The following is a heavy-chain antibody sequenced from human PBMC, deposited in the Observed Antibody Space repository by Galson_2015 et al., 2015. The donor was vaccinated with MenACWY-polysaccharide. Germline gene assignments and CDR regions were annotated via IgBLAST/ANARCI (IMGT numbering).Heavy chain of an antibody. CDR2: IWSNGINT. Sequence: SLRLSCAASGFTFSSYGMHWVRQAPGKGLDWVALIWSNGINTYYADSVKGRFTISRDNSKNTAYLQMNSLKTEDTAIYYCSGAYDITPLWGQGTLVTVSS. D-gene: IGHD3-22*01. CDR3: SGAYDITPL. J-gene: IGHJ4*02. CDR1: GFTFSSYG. V-gene: IGHV3-33*01.